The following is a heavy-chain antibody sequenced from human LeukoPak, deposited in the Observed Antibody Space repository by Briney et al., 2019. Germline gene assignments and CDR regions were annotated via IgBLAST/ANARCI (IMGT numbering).Heavy chain of an antibody. CDR3: ARRTGYYDGFDY. CDR1: GGSISNYY. D-gene: IGHD3/OR15-3a*01. Sequence: KPSETLSLTCTGSGGSISNYYWSWIRQPPEKGLEWIGYIYNSGSSNYNPSLKSRVTISVDTSKSQFSLKLSSVTAADTAVYYCARRTGYYDGFDYWGQGTLVTVSS. CDR2: IYNSGSS. J-gene: IGHJ4*02. V-gene: IGHV4-59*01.